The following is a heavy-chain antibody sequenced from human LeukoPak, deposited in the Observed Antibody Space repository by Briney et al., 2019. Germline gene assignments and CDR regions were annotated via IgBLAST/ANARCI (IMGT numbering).Heavy chain of an antibody. CDR3: AKAQYYYDSSGCPRFDY. CDR2: ISGSGGST. V-gene: IGHV3-23*01. CDR1: GFTFSSYA. J-gene: IGHJ4*02. Sequence: GSLRLSCAASGFTFSSYAMSWVRQAPGKGLEWVSAISGSGGSTYYADSVKGRFTISRDNSKNTLYLQMNSLRAEDTAVYYCAKAQYYYDSSGCPRFDYWGQGTLVTVSS. D-gene: IGHD3-22*01.